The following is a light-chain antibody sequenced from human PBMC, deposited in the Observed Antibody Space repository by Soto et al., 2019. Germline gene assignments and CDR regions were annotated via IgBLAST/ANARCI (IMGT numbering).Light chain of an antibody. CDR1: QRITSY. Sequence: EVVLTQSPATLSLSPGERATLSCRASQRITSYLAWYQQKPGQAPRLLIYDATNRVAGVPARFSGSRSGTDFTLTISTLQPEEFAVYYCQQRSDWQYTFGQGTKVELK. CDR3: QQRSDWQYT. CDR2: DAT. J-gene: IGKJ2*01. V-gene: IGKV3-11*01.